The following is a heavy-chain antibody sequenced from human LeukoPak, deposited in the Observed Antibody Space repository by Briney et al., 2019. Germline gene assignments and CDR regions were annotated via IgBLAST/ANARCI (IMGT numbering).Heavy chain of an antibody. Sequence: GGSLRLSCAASGFTFSSYWMHWVRQAPGKGLVWVSRINSDGSSTSYADSVKGRFTISRDNAKNTLYLQMNSLRAEDTAVYYCARGPFIAFGGVIVDYWGQGTLVTVSS. V-gene: IGHV3-74*01. CDR3: ARGPFIAFGGVIVDY. CDR2: INSDGSST. D-gene: IGHD3-16*02. CDR1: GFTFSSYW. J-gene: IGHJ4*02.